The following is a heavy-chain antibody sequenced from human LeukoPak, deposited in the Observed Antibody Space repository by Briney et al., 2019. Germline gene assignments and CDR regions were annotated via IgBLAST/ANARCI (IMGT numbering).Heavy chain of an antibody. CDR2: INPSGGST. V-gene: IGHV1-46*01. J-gene: IGHJ4*02. Sequence: ASVKVSCKASGYTFTSYYMHWVRQAPGQGLEWMGIINPSGGSTSYAQKFQGRVTITADESTSTAYMELSSLRSEDTAVYYCARGVSVFDWLLYGPYYFDYWGQGTLVTVSS. D-gene: IGHD3-9*01. CDR1: GYTFTSYY. CDR3: ARGVSVFDWLLYGPYYFDY.